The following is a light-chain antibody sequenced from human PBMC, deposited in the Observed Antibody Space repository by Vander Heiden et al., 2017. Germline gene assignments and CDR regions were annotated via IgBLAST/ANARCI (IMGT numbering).Light chain of an antibody. Sequence: TTSPSTLSASTGDRVTITCRASQSISTWLAWYQQKPGKAPKLLIYSASSLETGVPSRFSGSGSGTEFTLTISSLQPEDFATYYCQQYNSFPLTFGQGTKVDVK. CDR3: QQYNSFPLT. J-gene: IGKJ1*01. CDR1: QSISTW. CDR2: SAS. V-gene: IGKV1-5*03.